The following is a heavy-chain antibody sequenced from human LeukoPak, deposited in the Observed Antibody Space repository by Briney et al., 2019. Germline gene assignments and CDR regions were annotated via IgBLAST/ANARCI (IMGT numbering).Heavy chain of an antibody. CDR3: AKSRTNMVRGVIIKSRYFDY. J-gene: IGHJ4*02. V-gene: IGHV3-23*01. CDR1: GFTFSSYA. D-gene: IGHD3-10*01. Sequence: PGGSLRLSCAASGFTFSSYAMTWVRQAPGKGLEWVSSISSSGGSTYYADSVRGRFTISRDNSKNTLYLQMNSLRAEDTAIYYCAKSRTNMVRGVIIKSRYFDYWGQGTLVTVSS. CDR2: ISSSGGST.